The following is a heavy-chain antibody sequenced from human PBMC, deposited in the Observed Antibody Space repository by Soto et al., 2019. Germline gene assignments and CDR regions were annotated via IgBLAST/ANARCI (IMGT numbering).Heavy chain of an antibody. D-gene: IGHD6-13*01. Sequence: ASVKVYCKASGYTFTSYAMHWVRQAPGQRLEWMGWINAGNGNTKYSQKFQGRVTITRDTSASTAYMELSSLRSEDTAVYYCARAPSWYNFDYWGQGTLVTVSS. V-gene: IGHV1-3*01. CDR3: ARAPSWYNFDY. CDR2: INAGNGNT. CDR1: GYTFTSYA. J-gene: IGHJ4*02.